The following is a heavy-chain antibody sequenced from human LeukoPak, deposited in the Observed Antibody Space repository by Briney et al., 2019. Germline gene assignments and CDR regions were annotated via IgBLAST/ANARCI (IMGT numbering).Heavy chain of an antibody. CDR2: ISYDGSNK. Sequence: GRSLRLSCAASGFTFSSYAMHWVRQAPGKGLEWVAVISYDGSNKYYADSVKGRFTISRDNSKNTLYLQMNSLRAEDTAVYYCAREGVVPAAPYYYYYGMDVWGQGTTVTVSS. J-gene: IGHJ6*02. CDR1: GFTFSSYA. D-gene: IGHD2-2*01. V-gene: IGHV3-30*04. CDR3: AREGVVPAAPYYYYYGMDV.